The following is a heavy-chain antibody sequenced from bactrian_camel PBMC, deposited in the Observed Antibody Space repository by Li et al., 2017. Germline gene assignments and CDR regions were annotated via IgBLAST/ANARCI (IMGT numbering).Heavy chain of an antibody. CDR3: AAEFGGGTWYVCLKRSAFSY. J-gene: IGHJ6*01. V-gene: IGHV3S53*01. CDR1: GFSSADTG. D-gene: IGHD1*01. CDR2: LTTHGYT. Sequence: HVQLVESGGGLVQPGGSLRLSCEASGFSSADTGMYWVRQAPGKGREQVATLTTHGYTDYADSVKGRFTISKDNAQNTLYLQMNSLKPEDTAMYFCAAEFGGGTWYVCLKRSAFSYRGQGTQVTVS.